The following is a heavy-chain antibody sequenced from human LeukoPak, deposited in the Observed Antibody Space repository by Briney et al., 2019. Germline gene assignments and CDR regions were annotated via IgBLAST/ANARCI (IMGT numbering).Heavy chain of an antibody. J-gene: IGHJ4*02. CDR3: AKNYDFWSGYTDY. CDR1: GFTFSSYG. Sequence: GRSLRLSCAASGFTFSSYGMHWVRQAPGKGLEWVAVNKYYADSVKGRFTISRDNSKNTLYLQMNSLRAEDTAVYYCAKNYDFWSGYTDYWGQGTLVTVSS. D-gene: IGHD3-3*01. V-gene: IGHV3-30*18. CDR2: NK.